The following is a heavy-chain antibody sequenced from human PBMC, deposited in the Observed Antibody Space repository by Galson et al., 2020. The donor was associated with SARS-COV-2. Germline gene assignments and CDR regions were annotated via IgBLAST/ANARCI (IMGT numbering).Heavy chain of an antibody. CDR3: ARITMLYYYYGMDV. CDR2: ISSSSSTI. CDR1: GFTFSSYS. V-gene: IGHV3-48*02. J-gene: IGHJ6*02. Sequence: GGSLRLSCAAFGFTFSSYSMNWVRQAPGKGLEWVSYISSSSSTIYYADSVKGRFTISRDNAKNSLYLQMNSLRDEDTAVYYCARITMLYYYYGMDVWGQGTTVTVSS. D-gene: IGHD3-10*01.